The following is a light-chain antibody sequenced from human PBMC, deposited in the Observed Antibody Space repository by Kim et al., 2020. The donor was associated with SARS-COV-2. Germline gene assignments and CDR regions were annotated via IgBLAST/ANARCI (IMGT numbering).Light chain of an antibody. CDR3: QQYGSSHWT. V-gene: IGKV3-20*01. J-gene: IGKJ1*01. Sequence: SPGERATRSCRASQSVTSNYLAWYQQKPGQAPSLVIHGASSRPTGIPDRFSGSGSGTDFTLTISRLEPEDFAVFYCQQYGSSHWTFGQGTKVDIK. CDR1: QSVTSNY. CDR2: GAS.